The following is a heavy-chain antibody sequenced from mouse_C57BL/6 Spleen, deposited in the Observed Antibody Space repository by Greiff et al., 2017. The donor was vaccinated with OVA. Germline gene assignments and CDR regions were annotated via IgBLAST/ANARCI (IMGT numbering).Heavy chain of an antibody. V-gene: IGHV1-18*01. CDR2: INPNDGGT. D-gene: IGHD1-1*01. J-gene: IGHJ1*03. CDR3: ARSGYYGSRYFDV. Sequence: EVQLQQSGPELVKPGASVKIPCKASGYTFTDYNMDWVKQSHGKSLEWIGDINPNDGGTIYNQKFKGKATLTVDKSSSTAYMELRSLTSEDTAVYYCARSGYYGSRYFDVWGTGTTVTVSS. CDR1: GYTFTDYN.